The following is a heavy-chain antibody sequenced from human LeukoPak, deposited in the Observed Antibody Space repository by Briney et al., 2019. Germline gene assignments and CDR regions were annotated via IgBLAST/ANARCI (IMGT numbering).Heavy chain of an antibody. D-gene: IGHD4-17*01. Sequence: PGGSLRLSCAASGFTFTSYAMSWVRQALGKGLEWVSSISSSTSYIYYADSVKGRFTISRDNAKNSLYLQMNSLRAEDTAVYYCARAYYGDYSLFDNWGQGTLVTVSS. V-gene: IGHV3-21*01. CDR1: GFTFTSYA. CDR3: ARAYYGDYSLFDN. CDR2: ISSSTSYI. J-gene: IGHJ4*02.